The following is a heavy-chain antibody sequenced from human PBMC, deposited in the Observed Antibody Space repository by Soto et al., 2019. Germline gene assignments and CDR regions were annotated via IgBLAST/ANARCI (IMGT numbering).Heavy chain of an antibody. J-gene: IGHJ4*02. CDR1: GGTFSSYS. CDR2: IIPIFGTA. V-gene: IGHV1-69*01. D-gene: IGHD4-17*01. Sequence: QVQLVQSGAEVKKPGSSVKVSCKASGGTFSSYSISWVRQAPGQGLEWMGGIIPIFGTAHYAQKFQGRVTITADESTSTAYMELSSLRSEDTAVYYCASQGLDYGGKYRFDYWGPGTLVTVSS. CDR3: ASQGLDYGGKYRFDY.